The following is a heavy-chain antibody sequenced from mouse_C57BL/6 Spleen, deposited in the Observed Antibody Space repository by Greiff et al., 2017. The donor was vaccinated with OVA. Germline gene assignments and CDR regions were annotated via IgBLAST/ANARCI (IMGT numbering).Heavy chain of an antibody. CDR1: GYSFTSYY. J-gene: IGHJ4*01. V-gene: IGHV1-66*01. D-gene: IGHD2-13*01. CDR3: ARRIGDYGYAMDY. Sequence: QVQLKQSGPELVKPGASVKISCKASGYSFTSYYIHWVKQRPGQGLEWIGWIYPGSGNTKYNEKFKGKATLTADTSSSTAYMQLSSLTSEDSAVYYCARRIGDYGYAMDYWGQGTSVTVSS. CDR2: IYPGSGNT.